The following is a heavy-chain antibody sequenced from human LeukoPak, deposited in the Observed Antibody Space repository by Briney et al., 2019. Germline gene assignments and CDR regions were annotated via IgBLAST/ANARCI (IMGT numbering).Heavy chain of an antibody. V-gene: IGHV1-2*04. Sequence: GASVKVSCKASGYTFTGYYMHWVRQAPGQGLEWMGWINPNSGGTNYAQKFQGWVTMTRDTSISTAYMELSRLRSDDTAVYYCARGYYDSSGYPLYNWFDPWGQGTLVTVSS. CDR2: INPNSGGT. J-gene: IGHJ5*02. CDR3: ARGYYDSSGYPLYNWFDP. CDR1: GYTFTGYY. D-gene: IGHD3-22*01.